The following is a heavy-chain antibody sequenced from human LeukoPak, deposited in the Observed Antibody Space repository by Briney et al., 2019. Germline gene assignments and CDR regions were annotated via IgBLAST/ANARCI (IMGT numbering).Heavy chain of an antibody. J-gene: IGHJ4*02. CDR1: GGTFSSYA. CDR2: IIPIFGTA. CDR3: ARAPLLAAAGTRGFDY. Sequence: SVKVSCKASGGTFSSYAISWVRQALGQGLEWMGGIIPIFGTANYAQKFQGRVTITADESTSTAYMELSSLRSEDTAVYYCARAPLLAAAGTRGFDYWGQGTLVTVSS. V-gene: IGHV1-69*13. D-gene: IGHD6-13*01.